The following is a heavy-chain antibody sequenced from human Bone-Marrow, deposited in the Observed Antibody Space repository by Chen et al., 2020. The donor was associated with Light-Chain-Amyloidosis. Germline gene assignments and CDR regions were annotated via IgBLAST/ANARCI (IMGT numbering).Heavy chain of an antibody. CDR3: ARDSGESAADDL. CDR1: GFTFSGYS. D-gene: IGHD6-13*01. CDR2: IVGLTDAI. Sequence: VRLVESGGGLVQPGGSLRLSCAASGFTFSGYSMNWVRQTPGKGLEWISYIVGLTDAIFYANSVRGRFTISRNNAKRSLYLQMNSLRVEDTAVDYCARDSGESAADDLWGQGTLVTVSP. V-gene: IGHV3-48*01. J-gene: IGHJ4*02.